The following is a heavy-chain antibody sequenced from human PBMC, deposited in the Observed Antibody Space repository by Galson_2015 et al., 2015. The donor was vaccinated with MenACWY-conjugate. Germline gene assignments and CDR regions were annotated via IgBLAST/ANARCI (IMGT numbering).Heavy chain of an antibody. Sequence: FMLPCCAAAGFTFGCYAMHWGRQAAGEGVEYVSVISSNGCSTYYADAVKGRFIISRDTSKNTLYLQMSRLSPEDKAVYYCERRTAPESIDDWGQGTLVTVSS. CDR3: ERRTAPESIDD. V-gene: IGHV3-64D*06. J-gene: IGHJ4*02. CDR1: GFTFGCYA. D-gene: IGHD1-1*01. CDR2: ISSNGCST.